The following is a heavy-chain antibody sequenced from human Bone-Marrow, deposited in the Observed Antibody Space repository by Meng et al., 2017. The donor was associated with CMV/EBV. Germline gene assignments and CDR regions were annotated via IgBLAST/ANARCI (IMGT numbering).Heavy chain of an antibody. J-gene: IGHJ4*02. CDR2: INHSGST. D-gene: IGHD2-2*01. Sequence: GSLRLSCAVYGGSFSGYYWSWIRQPPGKWLEWIGEINHSGSTNYNPSLKSRVTISVDTSKNQFSLKLSSVTAADTAVYYCAREPSCSSTSCYPFDYWGQGTLVTVSS. V-gene: IGHV4-34*01. CDR1: GGSFSGYY. CDR3: AREPSCSSTSCYPFDY.